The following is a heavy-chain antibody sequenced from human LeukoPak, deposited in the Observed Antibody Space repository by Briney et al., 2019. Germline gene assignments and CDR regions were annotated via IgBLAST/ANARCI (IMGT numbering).Heavy chain of an antibody. CDR3: AREEEPIDY. V-gene: IGHV3-21*01. D-gene: IGHD1-14*01. Sequence: GGSLGLSCVASGFTFSSYSMNWVRQAPGKGLEWVSSISSSSSYIYYADSVKGRFTISRDNAKNSLYLQMNSLRAEDTAVYYCAREEEPIDYWGQGTLVTVSS. CDR2: ISSSSSYI. J-gene: IGHJ4*02. CDR1: GFTFSSYS.